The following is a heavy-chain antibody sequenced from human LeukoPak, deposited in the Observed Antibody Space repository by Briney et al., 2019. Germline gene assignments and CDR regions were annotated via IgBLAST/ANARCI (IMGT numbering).Heavy chain of an antibody. CDR3: AKDPRRGGYYYYYYMDV. CDR2: ISGSGGST. Sequence: GGSLRLSCAASGFTFSSYAMSWVRQAPGKGLEWVSAISGSGGSTYYADSVKGRFTISRDNSKNTPYLQMNSLRAEDTAVYYCAKDPRRGGYYYYYYMDVWGKGTTVTVSS. CDR1: GFTFSSYA. V-gene: IGHV3-23*01. D-gene: IGHD3-16*01. J-gene: IGHJ6*03.